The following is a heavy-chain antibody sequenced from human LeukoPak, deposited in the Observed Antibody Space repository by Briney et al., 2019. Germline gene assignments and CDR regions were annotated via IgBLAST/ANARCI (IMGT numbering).Heavy chain of an antibody. J-gene: IGHJ4*02. CDR1: GGSISSSSYY. CDR3: AKVRITIFGVVMGYFDY. Sequence: SETLSLTCTVSGGSISSSSYYWGWIRQPPGKGLEWIGSIYYSGSTYYNPSLKSRVTISVDTSKNQFSLKLSSVTAADTAVYYCAKVRITIFGVVMGYFDYWGQGTLSPSPQ. D-gene: IGHD3-3*01. CDR2: IYYSGST. V-gene: IGHV4-39*01.